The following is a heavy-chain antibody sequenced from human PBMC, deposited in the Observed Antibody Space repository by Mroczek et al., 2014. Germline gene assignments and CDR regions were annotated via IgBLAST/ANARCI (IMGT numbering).Heavy chain of an antibody. V-gene: IGHV4-39*01. CDR2: IYYSGST. Sequence: QVQLQESGPGLVKPSETLSLTCTVSGGSISSSSYYWGWIRQPPGKGLEWIGSIYYSGSTYYNPSLKSRVTISVDTSKNQFSLKLSSVTAADTAVYYCRSSVGWELPNFDYWGQGTLVTVSS. CDR3: RSSVGWELPNFDY. CDR1: GGSISSSSYY. D-gene: IGHD1-26*01. J-gene: IGHJ4*02.